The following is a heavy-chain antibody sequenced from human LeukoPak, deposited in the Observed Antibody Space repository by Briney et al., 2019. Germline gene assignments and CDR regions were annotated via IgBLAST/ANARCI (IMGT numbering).Heavy chain of an antibody. D-gene: IGHD3-9*01. CDR2: ISGSGGST. V-gene: IGHV3-23*01. Sequence: PGGTLRLSCAASGFTFSSYAMSWVRQAPGKGLEWVSAISGSGGSTYYADSVKGRFTISRDNSKNTLYLQMNSLRAEDTAVYYCAKDQGGRYFDWLLFDYWGQGTLVTVSS. J-gene: IGHJ4*02. CDR1: GFTFSSYA. CDR3: AKDQGGRYFDWLLFDY.